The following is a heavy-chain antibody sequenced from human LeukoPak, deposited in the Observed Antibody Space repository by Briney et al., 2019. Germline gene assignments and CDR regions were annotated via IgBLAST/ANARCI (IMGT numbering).Heavy chain of an antibody. D-gene: IGHD3-10*01. CDR3: ARVHYYGSRYYYMDV. CDR1: EFTFGSYW. V-gene: IGHV3-7*01. CDR2: IKQDGSQR. Sequence: PGGSLRLSCVASEFTFGSYWMTWVRQAPGKGLEWVASIKQDGSQRYYVDSVKGRFTISRDNAEKSLYLQMNSLRVDDTAIYYCARVHYYGSRYYYMDVWGKGTTVTISS. J-gene: IGHJ6*03.